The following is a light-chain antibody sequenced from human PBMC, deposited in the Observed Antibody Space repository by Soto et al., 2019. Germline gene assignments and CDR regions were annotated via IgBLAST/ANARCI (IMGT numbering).Light chain of an antibody. Sequence: DIQMTQSPSTLSASVGDRVTITCRASQSISSWLAWYQQKPGKAPKLLIYKASSLESGVPSRFSGSGSGTEFTLTISSLQPDDFATYYCQQYKSTTFGQGTKVDIK. CDR3: QQYKSTT. CDR2: KAS. V-gene: IGKV1-5*03. J-gene: IGKJ1*01. CDR1: QSISSW.